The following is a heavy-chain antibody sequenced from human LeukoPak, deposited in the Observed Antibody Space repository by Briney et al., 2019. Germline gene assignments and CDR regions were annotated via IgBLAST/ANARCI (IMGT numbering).Heavy chain of an antibody. J-gene: IGHJ4*02. V-gene: IGHV4-38-2*02. D-gene: IGHD3/OR15-3a*01. CDR3: TRDVGHIIHDY. Sequence: SETLSLTCAVSGYSISSGNYWGWIRQPPGKGLEWIGTAHHSGSTYYNPSLKSRVTISLDTSKNQLSLQLWSVTAADTALYYCTRDVGHIIHDYWGQGTLVTVSS. CDR2: AHHSGST. CDR1: GYSISSGNY.